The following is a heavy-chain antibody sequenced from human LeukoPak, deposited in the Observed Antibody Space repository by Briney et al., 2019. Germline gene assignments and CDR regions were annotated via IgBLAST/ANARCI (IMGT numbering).Heavy chain of an antibody. CDR2: ISSSSSYI. Sequence: GGSLRLSCAASGFTFSSYSMNWVRQAPGKGLEWVSSISSSSSYIYYADSVKGRFTISRDNAKNSLYLQMNSLRAEDTAVYYCVRAYHPGGWFDPWGQGTLVTVSS. D-gene: IGHD2-21*01. CDR3: VRAYHPGGWFDP. V-gene: IGHV3-21*01. J-gene: IGHJ5*02. CDR1: GFTFSSYS.